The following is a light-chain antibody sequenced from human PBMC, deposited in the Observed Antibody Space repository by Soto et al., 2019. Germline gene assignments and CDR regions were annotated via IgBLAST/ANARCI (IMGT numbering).Light chain of an antibody. CDR2: AAS. CDR1: QSISSY. J-gene: IGKJ5*01. CDR3: QQLESYPIT. V-gene: IGKV1-39*01. Sequence: DIQMTQSPSSLSASVGDRVTITCRASQSISSYLNWYQQKPGKAPKLLIYAASSLQSGVPSRFSGSGSGTDFTLTISSLQPEDFATYYCQQLESYPITFGQGTRREIK.